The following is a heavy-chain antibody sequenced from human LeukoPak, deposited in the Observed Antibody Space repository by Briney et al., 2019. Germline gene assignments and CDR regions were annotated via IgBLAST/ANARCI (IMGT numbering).Heavy chain of an antibody. CDR2: ISGRGAGT. CDR3: AKDSSTYYHFDY. V-gene: IGHV3-23*01. Sequence: PGGSLRLSCAASGFTFSSYAMSWVRPAPGKGREWVSGISGRGAGTYYADSVKGRFTISRDNSRNTLYLQMNSLRPEDTAVYYCAKDSSTYYHFDYWGQGTLVTASS. D-gene: IGHD3-22*01. CDR1: GFTFSSYA. J-gene: IGHJ4*02.